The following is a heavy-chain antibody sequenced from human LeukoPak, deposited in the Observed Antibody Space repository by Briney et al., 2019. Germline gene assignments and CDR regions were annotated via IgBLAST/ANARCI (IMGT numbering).Heavy chain of an antibody. CDR2: ISAYNGNT. CDR3: ASGYYYGSSGIDAFDI. V-gene: IGHV1-18*01. Sequence: ASVKVSCKASGYTFTSYGISWVRQAPGQGLEWMGWISAYNGNTNYAQKLQGRVTMTTDTSTSTAYMELRSLRSDDTAVYYCASGYYYGSSGIDAFDIWGQGTMVTVSS. D-gene: IGHD3-22*01. J-gene: IGHJ3*02. CDR1: GYTFTSYG.